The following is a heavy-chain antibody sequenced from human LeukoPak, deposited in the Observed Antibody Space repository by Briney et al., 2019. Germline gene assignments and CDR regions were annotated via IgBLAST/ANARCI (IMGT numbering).Heavy chain of an antibody. Sequence: SETLSLTCAVYGGSFSGYYWSWIRQPPGKGLEWIGEINHSGSTNYNPSLKSRVTISVDTSKNQFPLKLSSVTAADTAVYYCARAPAAGFYCYYGMDVWGQGTTVTVSS. CDR1: GGSFSGYY. V-gene: IGHV4-34*01. D-gene: IGHD6-13*01. CDR2: INHSGST. J-gene: IGHJ6*02. CDR3: ARAPAAGFYCYYGMDV.